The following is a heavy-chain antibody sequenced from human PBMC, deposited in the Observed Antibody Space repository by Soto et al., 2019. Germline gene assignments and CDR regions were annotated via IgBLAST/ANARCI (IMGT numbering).Heavy chain of an antibody. Sequence: QVQLQESGPGLVKPSQTLSLTCIVSGVSISSGDDYWSWISQPPGKGLEWIGYIYSSGSTYCNPSLRSRATISADTSKNQFSLELTSVTAADTAVYYCARGGGYDYWGQGALVTVSS. CDR1: GVSISSGDDY. J-gene: IGHJ4*02. CDR3: ARGGGYDY. D-gene: IGHD3-22*01. V-gene: IGHV4-30-4*01. CDR2: IYSSGST.